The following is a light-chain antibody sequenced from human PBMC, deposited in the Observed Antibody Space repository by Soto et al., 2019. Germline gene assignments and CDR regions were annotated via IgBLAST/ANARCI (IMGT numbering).Light chain of an antibody. CDR3: QYYNNWPPERT. Sequence: EIVLTQSPATLSVSPGGRATLSFRASQSVSNNYLAWYQQKPGQAPRLLIYDASNRATGIPARFSGSGSGTEFTLTISSLQSEDFAVYYCQYYNNWPPERTFGQGTKV. V-gene: IGKV3D-15*01. J-gene: IGKJ1*01. CDR2: DAS. CDR1: QSVSNN.